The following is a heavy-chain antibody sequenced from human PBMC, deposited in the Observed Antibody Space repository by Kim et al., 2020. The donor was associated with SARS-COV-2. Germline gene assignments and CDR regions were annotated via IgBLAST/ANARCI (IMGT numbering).Heavy chain of an antibody. D-gene: IGHD3-22*01. J-gene: IGHJ6*02. Sequence: ASVKVSCKASGYTFTSYGISWVRQAPGQGLEWMGWISAYNGNTNYAQKLQGRVTMTTDTSTSTAYMELRSLRSDDTAVYYCARGRHYYDSSAHYGMDVWGQGTTVTVSS. CDR2: ISAYNGNT. V-gene: IGHV1-18*01. CDR3: ARGRHYYDSSAHYGMDV. CDR1: GYTFTSYG.